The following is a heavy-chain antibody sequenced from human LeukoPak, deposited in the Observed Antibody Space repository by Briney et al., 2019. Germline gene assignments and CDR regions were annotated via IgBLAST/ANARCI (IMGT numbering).Heavy chain of an antibody. CDR2: IYYSGST. D-gene: IGHD3-9*01. Sequence: SETLSLTCTVFGGSISSSSYYWGWIRQPPGKGLEWTGSIYYSGSTYYNPSLKSRVTISVDTSKNQFSLKLSSVTAADTAVYYCARLPGRLYYDILTGYSDYWGQGTLVTVSS. CDR3: ARLPGRLYYDILTGYSDY. V-gene: IGHV4-39*01. J-gene: IGHJ4*02. CDR1: GGSISSSSYY.